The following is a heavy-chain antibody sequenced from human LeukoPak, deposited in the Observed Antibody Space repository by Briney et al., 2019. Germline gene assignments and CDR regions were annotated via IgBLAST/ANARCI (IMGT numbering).Heavy chain of an antibody. CDR3: ARVTRWEWLFARAFDI. CDR1: GGSISSSSYY. D-gene: IGHD3-3*01. Sequence: PSETLSLTCTVSGGSISSSSYYWGWIRQPPGKGLEWIGSIYYSGSTYYNPSLKSRVTISVDTSKNQFSLKLSSVTAADTAVYFCARVTRWEWLFARAFDIWGQGTVVTVSS. V-gene: IGHV4-39*07. CDR2: IYYSGST. J-gene: IGHJ3*02.